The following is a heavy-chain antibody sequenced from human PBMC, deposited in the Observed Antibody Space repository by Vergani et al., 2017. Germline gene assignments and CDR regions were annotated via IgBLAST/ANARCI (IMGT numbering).Heavy chain of an antibody. CDR3: AREYSSSSRFYYYYMDV. Sequence: QVQLVQSGAEVKKPGASVKVSCKASGYTFTSYYMHWVRQAPGQGLEWMGGIIPIFGTANYAQKFQGRVTITADESTSTAYMELSSLRSEDTAVYYCAREYSSSSRFYYYYMDVWGKGTTVTVSS. D-gene: IGHD6-6*01. J-gene: IGHJ6*03. V-gene: IGHV1-69*01. CDR2: IIPIFGTA. CDR1: GYTFTSYY.